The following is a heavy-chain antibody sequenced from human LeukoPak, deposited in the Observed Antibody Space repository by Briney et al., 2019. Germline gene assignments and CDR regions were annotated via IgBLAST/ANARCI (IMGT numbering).Heavy chain of an antibody. D-gene: IGHD6-13*01. CDR1: GYSFTSYY. Sequence: GASVKVSCKASGYSFTSYYIHWVRQAPGQGLESMGIINPGGGSTSYAQKFQDRVTMTRDTSTSTVYMELSSLRSEDTAVYYCARFSSNWYSSFDYWGQGTLVTVSS. V-gene: IGHV1-46*01. J-gene: IGHJ4*02. CDR2: INPGGGST. CDR3: ARFSSNWYSSFDY.